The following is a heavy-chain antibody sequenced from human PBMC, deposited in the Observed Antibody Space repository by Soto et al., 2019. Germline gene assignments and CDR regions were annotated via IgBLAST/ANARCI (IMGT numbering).Heavy chain of an antibody. V-gene: IGHV3-74*01. CDR2: IVSAGSTT. D-gene: IGHD4-4*01. CDR3: ARAKGNSGAFDI. J-gene: IGHJ3*02. Sequence: EVQLVESGGGSVQPGGSLRLSCAASGFTFSTYWMHWVRQAPGKGLVWVSRIVSAGSTTNYADSVKGRVTISRDNAKNTLYLQMNSLRAEDTAVYYCARAKGNSGAFDIWGQGTMVTVSS. CDR1: GFTFSTYW.